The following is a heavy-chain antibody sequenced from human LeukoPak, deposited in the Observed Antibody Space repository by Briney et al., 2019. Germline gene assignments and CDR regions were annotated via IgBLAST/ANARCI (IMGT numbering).Heavy chain of an antibody. V-gene: IGHV1-18*01. D-gene: IGHD5-12*01. CDR1: GYTFTSYG. CDR3: ARDLREATTGHFDY. J-gene: IGHJ4*02. Sequence: ASVKVSCKASGYTFTSYGISWVRQAPGQGLEWMGWISAYNGNTNYAQKPQGRVTMTRDMSTSTVYMELSSLRSEDTAVYYCARDLREATTGHFDYWGQGTLVTVSS. CDR2: ISAYNGNT.